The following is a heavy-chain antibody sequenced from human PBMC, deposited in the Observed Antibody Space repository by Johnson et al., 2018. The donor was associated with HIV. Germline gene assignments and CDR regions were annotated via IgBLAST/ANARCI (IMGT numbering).Heavy chain of an antibody. D-gene: IGHD3-10*01. Sequence: QVQLVESGGRVVQPGRSLRLSCAASGFTLSKHAMHWVRQAPGKGLEWVTVISYDGKNKYYADSVKGRFTISRDNSKNTLYLQMNSLRAEDTAVYYCARDPYGSGPYVAFDIWGQGTMVTVSS. J-gene: IGHJ3*02. CDR2: ISYDGKNK. V-gene: IGHV3-30*03. CDR1: GFTLSKHA. CDR3: ARDPYGSGPYVAFDI.